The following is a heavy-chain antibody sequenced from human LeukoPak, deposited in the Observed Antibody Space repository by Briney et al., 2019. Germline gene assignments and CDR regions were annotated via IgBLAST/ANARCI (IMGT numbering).Heavy chain of an antibody. D-gene: IGHD3-3*01. CDR2: IYCSGIT. CDR3: ARDGGPGYYFDY. V-gene: IGHV4-59*12. Sequence: SETLSLTCTVSAGSISSYYWNWIRQPPGKGLEWIGYIYCSGITNYNPSLKSRVTISINTSKNQFSLKLSSVTAADTAVYYCARDGGPGYYFDYWGQGTLVTVSS. J-gene: IGHJ4*02. CDR1: AGSISSYY.